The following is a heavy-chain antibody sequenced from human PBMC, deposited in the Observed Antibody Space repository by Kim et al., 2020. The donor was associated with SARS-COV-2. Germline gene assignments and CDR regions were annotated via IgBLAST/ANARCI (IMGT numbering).Heavy chain of an antibody. V-gene: IGHV3-48*02. Sequence: GGSLRLSCAASGFIFSDYGMNWVRQAPGKGLEWVSFISTSSSTIYYADSVRGRFTISRDNARNSLYLQMNSLRDEDTAIYYCARRLDYWGQGTRVTVSS. J-gene: IGHJ4*02. CDR3: ARRLDY. CDR2: ISTSSSTI. CDR1: GFIFSDYG.